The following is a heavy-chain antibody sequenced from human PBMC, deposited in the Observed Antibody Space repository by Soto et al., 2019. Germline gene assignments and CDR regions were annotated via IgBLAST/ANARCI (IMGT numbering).Heavy chain of an antibody. J-gene: IGHJ4*02. Sequence: QVQLVQSGTEVKKPGASVNVSCKASGYTFTTHYMHWVRQAPGQGLEWMGIINPSGGSTTYALKFQGRVTMTSEPSTNTVYVELTSLRSEDTAIYFCARAGENYGSGTFSPPLRYYFNSWGQGTLVTVSS. V-gene: IGHV1-46*01. CDR2: INPSGGST. D-gene: IGHD3-10*01. CDR1: GYTFTTHY. CDR3: ARAGENYGSGTFSPPLRYYFNS.